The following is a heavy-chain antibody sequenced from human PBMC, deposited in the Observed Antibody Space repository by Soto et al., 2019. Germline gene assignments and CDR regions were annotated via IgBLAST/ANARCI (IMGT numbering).Heavy chain of an antibody. D-gene: IGHD6-13*01. CDR3: ARGRGAAADYFDF. J-gene: IGHJ4*02. V-gene: IGHV3-11*05. CDR1: GFTFSDYY. Sequence: QVQLVESGGGLVKPGGSLRLSCAGSGFTFSDYYMTWIRQAPGKGLEWVSYISSSTSHTNYADSVKGRFTISRDNAKNSLFRQMNSLRAEDTAVYYCARGRGAAADYFDFWGQGTLVTVSS. CDR2: ISSSTSHT.